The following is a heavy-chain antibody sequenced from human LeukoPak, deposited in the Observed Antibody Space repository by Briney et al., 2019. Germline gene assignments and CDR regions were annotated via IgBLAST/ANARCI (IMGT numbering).Heavy chain of an antibody. CDR1: GGSISSGGYY. V-gene: IGHV4-31*03. CDR2: IYYSGST. D-gene: IGHD6-19*01. Sequence: SETLSLTCTVSGGSISSGGYYWSWIRQHPGKGLEWIGYIYYSGSTYYNPSLKSRVTISVDTSKNQFSLKLSSVTAADTAVYYCARTETVAGTVDYWGQGTLVTVSS. J-gene: IGHJ4*02. CDR3: ARTETVAGTVDY.